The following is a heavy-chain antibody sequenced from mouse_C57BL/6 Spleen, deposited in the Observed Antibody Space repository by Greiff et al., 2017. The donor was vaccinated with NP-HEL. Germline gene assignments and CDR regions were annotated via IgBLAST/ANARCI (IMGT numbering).Heavy chain of an antibody. J-gene: IGHJ4*01. CDR3: ARGDYDYDDYYAMDY. Sequence: EVHLVESGGGLVQPGGSLKLSCAASGFTFSDYYMYWVRQTPEKRLEWVAYISNGGGSTYYPDTVKGRFTISRDNAKNTLYLQMSRLKSEDTAMYYCARGDYDYDDYYAMDYWGQGTSVTVSS. D-gene: IGHD2-4*01. V-gene: IGHV5-12*01. CDR1: GFTFSDYY. CDR2: ISNGGGST.